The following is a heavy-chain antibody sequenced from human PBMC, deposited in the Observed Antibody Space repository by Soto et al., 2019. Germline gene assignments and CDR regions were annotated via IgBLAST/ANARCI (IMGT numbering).Heavy chain of an antibody. CDR1: GFIFRSSA. CDR2: ISYDGNNK. Sequence: GGSLRLSCAASGFIFRSSAMHWVRQAPGKGLEWVTVISYDGNNKYYADSVKGRFTISRDNSKNTLYLQMHSLRDEDTAVYYCARASGDGKAMGYFDYWGQGTLVTVSS. CDR3: ARASGDGKAMGYFDY. D-gene: IGHD5-18*01. J-gene: IGHJ4*02. V-gene: IGHV3-30-3*01.